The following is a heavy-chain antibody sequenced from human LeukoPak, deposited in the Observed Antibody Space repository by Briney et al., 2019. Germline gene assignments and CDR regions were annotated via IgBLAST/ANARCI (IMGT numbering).Heavy chain of an antibody. Sequence: SQTLSLTCTVSGGSISSGDYYWSWIRQPPGKGLEWIGYIYYSGSTYYNPSLKSRVTISVDTSKNQFSLKLSSVTAADTAVYYCARSRYYGDFEGAFDIWGQGTMVTVSS. D-gene: IGHD4-17*01. CDR2: IYYSGST. CDR3: ARSRYYGDFEGAFDI. CDR1: GGSISSGDYY. J-gene: IGHJ3*02. V-gene: IGHV4-30-4*01.